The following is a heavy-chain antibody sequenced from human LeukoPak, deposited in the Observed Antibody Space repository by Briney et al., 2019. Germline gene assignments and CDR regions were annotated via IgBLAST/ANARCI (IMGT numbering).Heavy chain of an antibody. Sequence: PGGSLRLSCAASGFTFSSYSMNWVRQAPGKGLEWVSSISSSSSYIYYADSVKGRFTISRDNAKNTLYLQMNSLRAEDTAVYYCARVLSGYDSSGYYSEHFDYWGQGTLVTVSS. CDR1: GFTFSSYS. D-gene: IGHD3-22*01. V-gene: IGHV3-21*04. CDR2: ISSSSSYI. J-gene: IGHJ4*02. CDR3: ARVLSGYDSSGYYSEHFDY.